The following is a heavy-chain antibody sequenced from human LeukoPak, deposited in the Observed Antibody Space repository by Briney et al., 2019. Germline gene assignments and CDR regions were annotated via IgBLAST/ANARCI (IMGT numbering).Heavy chain of an antibody. CDR2: IKQDGSEK. V-gene: IGHV3-7*01. CDR1: GFTFSSYW. J-gene: IGHJ6*03. CDR3: ARSVGYCSSTSCFAPYYYYYYYMDV. Sequence: GGSLRLSCAASGFTFSSYWMSWVRQAPGKGLEWVANIKQDGSEKYYVDSVKGRFTISRDNAKNSLYLQMNSLRAEDTAVYYCARSVGYCSSTSCFAPYYYYYYYMDVWGKGTTVTVSS. D-gene: IGHD2-2*01.